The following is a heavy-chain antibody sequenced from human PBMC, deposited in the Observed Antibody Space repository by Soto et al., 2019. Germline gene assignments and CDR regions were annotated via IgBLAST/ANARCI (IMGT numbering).Heavy chain of an antibody. D-gene: IGHD3-10*01. Sequence: QVQLQQWGAGLLKPSETLSLTCAVYGGSFSGYYWSWIRQPPGKGLEWIGEINHSGSTNYNPSLKSRVTISVDTSKNQFSLKLSSVTAADTAVYYCARALGLRGPYYYGSGSTEYFQHWGQGTLVTVSS. V-gene: IGHV4-34*01. CDR3: ARALGLRGPYYYGSGSTEYFQH. J-gene: IGHJ1*01. CDR1: GGSFSGYY. CDR2: INHSGST.